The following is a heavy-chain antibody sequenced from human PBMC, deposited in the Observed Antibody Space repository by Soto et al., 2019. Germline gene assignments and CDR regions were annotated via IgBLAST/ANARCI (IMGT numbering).Heavy chain of an antibody. CDR1: GGSFSGYY. J-gene: IGHJ4*02. V-gene: IGHV4-34*01. CDR2: INHSGST. CDR3: ARGGLYYFDY. Sequence: SETLSLTCVVNGGSFSGYYWSWIRQPPGKGLEWIGEINHSGSTNYNPSLKSRVTISVDTSKNQFSLKLSSVTAADTAVYYCARGGLYYFDYWGQGTLVTVSS.